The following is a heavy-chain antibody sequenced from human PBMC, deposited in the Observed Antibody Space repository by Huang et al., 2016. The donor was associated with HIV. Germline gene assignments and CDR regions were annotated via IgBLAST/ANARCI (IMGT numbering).Heavy chain of an antibody. CDR1: GDSISRGGYL. J-gene: IGHJ5*02. CDR3: ARDRITQCNGGRCYSDWSDP. CDR2: IYYTGTP. V-gene: IGHV4-30-4*08. Sequence: QVQLQESGPGPVKPSQTLSLTCTVSGDSISRGGYLWSWIRQSPGTGLEGIGSIYYTGTPSYNPALRSRVPMSVDTSKNQFSLRLTSVTAEDTAVYYCARDRITQCNGGRCYSDWSDPWGQGTLVIVSS. D-gene: IGHD2-15*01.